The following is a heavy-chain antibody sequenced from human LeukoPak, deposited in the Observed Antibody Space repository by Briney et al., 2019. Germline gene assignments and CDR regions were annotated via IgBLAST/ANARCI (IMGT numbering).Heavy chain of an antibody. V-gene: IGHV3-23*01. J-gene: IGHJ4*02. CDR1: GFTFSSSA. CDR3: VREDTPATANY. CDR2: ISGGGDIT. Sequence: GGSLRLSCAASGFTFSSSAMNWVRQTAGKGLEWVSAISGGGDITYYADSVKGRFTISRDNSKDTLFLQMHSLRPGDTAVYYCVREDTPATANYWGQGTLVTISS. D-gene: IGHD2-21*02.